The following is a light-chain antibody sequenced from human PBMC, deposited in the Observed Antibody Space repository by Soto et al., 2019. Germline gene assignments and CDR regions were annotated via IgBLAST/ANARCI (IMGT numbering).Light chain of an antibody. CDR1: QSVSSY. Sequence: EIALTQSPATLSLSPGERATLSCRASQSVSSYLAWYQQKPGQAPRLLIYDASNRATGIPARFSGSGSGTDFTLTISSLEPGDFAVYYCQQRSNWPPTFGQGTKVDIK. CDR3: QQRSNWPPT. CDR2: DAS. J-gene: IGKJ1*01. V-gene: IGKV3-11*01.